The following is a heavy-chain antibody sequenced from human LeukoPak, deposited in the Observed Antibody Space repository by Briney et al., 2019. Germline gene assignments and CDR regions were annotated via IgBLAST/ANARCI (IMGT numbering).Heavy chain of an antibody. Sequence: SETLSLTCTVSGASVSSGSYYWSWIRQPPGRGLEWIGYIYYSGSTNYNPSLKSRVTISVDTSKNQFSLKLSSVTAADTAVYYCARAGRDGYNYPPDYWGQGTLVTVSS. D-gene: IGHD5-24*01. CDR3: ARAGRDGYNYPPDY. V-gene: IGHV4-61*01. CDR1: GASVSSGSYY. CDR2: IYYSGST. J-gene: IGHJ4*02.